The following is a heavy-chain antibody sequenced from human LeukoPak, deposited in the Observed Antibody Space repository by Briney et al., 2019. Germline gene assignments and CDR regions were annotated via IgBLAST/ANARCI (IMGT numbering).Heavy chain of an antibody. J-gene: IGHJ4*02. V-gene: IGHV3-30-3*01. D-gene: IGHD3-22*01. Sequence: PGGSLRLSCAASGFIFSTYTMNWVRQAPGKGLERVAGIQHDGSRTYYADSVKGRFTISRDNSKNTLYLQMSSLRVEDTAVYYCAREVPPVVKYYFDHWGQGTLVTVSS. CDR3: AREVPPVVKYYFDH. CDR2: IQHDGSRT. CDR1: GFIFSTYT.